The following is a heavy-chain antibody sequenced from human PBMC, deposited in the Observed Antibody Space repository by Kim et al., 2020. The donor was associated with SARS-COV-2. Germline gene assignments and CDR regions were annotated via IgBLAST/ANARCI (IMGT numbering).Heavy chain of an antibody. J-gene: IGHJ6*03. CDR3: ARRNAYYYYMDV. Sequence: SETLSLTCTVSGGSISSSSYYWGWIRQPPGKGLEWIGSIYYSGSTYYNPSLKSRVTISVDTSKNQFSLKLSSVTAADTAVYYCARRNAYYYYMDVWGKGT. CDR2: IYYSGST. V-gene: IGHV4-39*01. CDR1: GGSISSSSYY.